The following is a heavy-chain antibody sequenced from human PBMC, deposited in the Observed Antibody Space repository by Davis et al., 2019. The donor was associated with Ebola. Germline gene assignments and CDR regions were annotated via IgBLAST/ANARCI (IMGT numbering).Heavy chain of an antibody. CDR3: ARAVNLLVVAASHFDY. J-gene: IGHJ4*02. V-gene: IGHV3-21*01. D-gene: IGHD2-15*01. CDR2: ISSSSSYI. CDR1: GFTFSSYA. Sequence: GESLKISCAASGFTFSSYAMSWVRQAPGKGLEWVSSISSSSSYIYYADSVKGRFTISRDNAKNSLYLQMNSLRAEDTAVYYCARAVNLLVVAASHFDYWGQGTLVTVSS.